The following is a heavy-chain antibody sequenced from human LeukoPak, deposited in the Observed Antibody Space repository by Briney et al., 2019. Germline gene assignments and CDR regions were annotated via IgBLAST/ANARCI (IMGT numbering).Heavy chain of an antibody. Sequence: SETLSLTCAVSGGSISSHYWSWIRQPPGKGLEWIGYIYYSGSTNYNPSLKSRVTISVDTSKNQFSLKLSSVTAADTAVYYCARERVVPAASTYYYYYMDVWGKWTTVTVSS. CDR2: IYYSGST. D-gene: IGHD2-2*01. J-gene: IGHJ6*03. CDR1: GGSISSHY. CDR3: ARERVVPAASTYYYYYMDV. V-gene: IGHV4-59*11.